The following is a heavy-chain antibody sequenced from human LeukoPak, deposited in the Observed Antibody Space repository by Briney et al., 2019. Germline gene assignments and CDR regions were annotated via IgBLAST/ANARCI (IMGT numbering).Heavy chain of an antibody. Sequence: PSETLSLTCTVSGGSISSSSYYWGWIRQPPGKGLEWIGSIYHSGSTYYNPSLKSRVTISVDTSKNQFSLKLSSVTAADTAVYYCARRPGADWFDPWGQGTLVTVSS. CDR1: GGSISSSSYY. CDR3: ARRPGADWFDP. CDR2: IYHSGST. J-gene: IGHJ5*02. V-gene: IGHV4-39*01. D-gene: IGHD4/OR15-4a*01.